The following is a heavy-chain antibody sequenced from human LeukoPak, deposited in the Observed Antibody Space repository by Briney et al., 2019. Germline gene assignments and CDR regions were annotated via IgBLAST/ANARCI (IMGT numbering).Heavy chain of an antibody. CDR2: IKQDGSEK. J-gene: IGHJ3*02. Sequence: GGSLRLSCAASGFTFSNAWMSWVRQAPGKGLEWVANIKQDGSEKYYVDSVKGRFTISRDNAKNSLYLQMNSLRAEDTAVYYCARAERVIVVVITTYAFDIWGQGTMVTVSS. CDR1: GFTFSNAW. V-gene: IGHV3-7*01. CDR3: ARAERVIVVVITTYAFDI. D-gene: IGHD3-22*01.